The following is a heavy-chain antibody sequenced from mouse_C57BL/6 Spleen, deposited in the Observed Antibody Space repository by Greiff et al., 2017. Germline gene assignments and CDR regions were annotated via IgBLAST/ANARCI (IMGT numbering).Heavy chain of an antibody. CDR2: IDPSDSYT. J-gene: IGHJ3*01. CDR1: GYTFTSYW. D-gene: IGHD1-1*02. V-gene: IGHV1-59*01. CDR3: ARGWVREAGFAY. Sequence: VQLQQPGAELVRPGTSVKLSCKASGYTFTSYWMHWVKQRPGQGLEWIGVIDPSDSYTNYNQKFKGKATLTVDTSSSTAYMQLSSLTSEDSAVYYCARGWVREAGFAYWGQGTLVTVSA.